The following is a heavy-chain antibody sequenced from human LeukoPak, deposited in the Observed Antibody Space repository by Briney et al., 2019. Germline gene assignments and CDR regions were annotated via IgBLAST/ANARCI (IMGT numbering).Heavy chain of an antibody. CDR2: INSDGSST. V-gene: IGHV3-74*01. CDR1: GFTFSSYW. CDR3: ARGGPSSGLGY. J-gene: IGHJ4*02. D-gene: IGHD6-19*01. Sequence: QTGGSLRLSCAASGFTFSSYWMHWVRQAPGKGLVWVSRINSDGSSTSYADSVKGRFTISRDNAKNTLYLQMNSLRAEDTAVYYCARGGPSSGLGYWGQGTLVTVSS.